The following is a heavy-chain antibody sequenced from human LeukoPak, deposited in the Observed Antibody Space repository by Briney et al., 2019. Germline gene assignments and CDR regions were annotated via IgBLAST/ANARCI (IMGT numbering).Heavy chain of an antibody. CDR1: GGSISSGGYY. V-gene: IGHV4-31*03. CDR3: ARVSGYCSGGSCYYGTIDY. Sequence: SETLSLTCTVSGGSISSGGYYWSWIRQHPGKGLEWIGYIYYSGSTYYNPALKSRVTISVDTSKNQFSLKLSSVTAADTAVYYCARVSGYCSGGSCYYGTIDYWGQGTLVTVSS. D-gene: IGHD2-15*01. J-gene: IGHJ4*02. CDR2: IYYSGST.